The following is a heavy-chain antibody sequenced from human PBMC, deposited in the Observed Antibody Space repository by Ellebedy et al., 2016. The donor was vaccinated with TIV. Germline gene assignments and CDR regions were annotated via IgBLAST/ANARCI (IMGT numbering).Heavy chain of an antibody. Sequence: GGSLRLSXTASGFTFSNYVMSWVRQAPGKGLKWVSGISRSGDSTYCADSVKGRFTISRDNRKNTLYLQMNSLRAEDTAVYYCAKDRDDDGDYVFDSWGQGSLVTVSS. CDR1: GFTFSNYV. J-gene: IGHJ4*02. V-gene: IGHV3-23*01. CDR2: ISRSGDST. D-gene: IGHD4-17*01. CDR3: AKDRDDDGDYVFDS.